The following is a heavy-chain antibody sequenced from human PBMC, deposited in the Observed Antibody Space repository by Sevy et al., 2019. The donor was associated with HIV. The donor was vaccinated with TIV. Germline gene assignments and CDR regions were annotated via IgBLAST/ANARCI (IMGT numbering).Heavy chain of an antibody. Sequence: GGSLRLSCAASGFTVNSNYMTWVRQAPGKGLEGVSVIHSDDTSYHADSVKDRFTISRDNFKTTLYLNMSSLRAEDTAVYYCARGKSGYGYALNYWGQGTLVTVSS. CDR2: IHSDDTS. CDR1: GFTVNSNY. CDR3: ARGKSGYGYALNY. D-gene: IGHD5-18*01. V-gene: IGHV3-66*01. J-gene: IGHJ4*02.